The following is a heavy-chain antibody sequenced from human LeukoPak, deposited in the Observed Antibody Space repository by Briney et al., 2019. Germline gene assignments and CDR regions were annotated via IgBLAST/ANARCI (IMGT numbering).Heavy chain of an antibody. D-gene: IGHD3-10*01. CDR3: ARDGDGSGSYYLSFDY. Sequence: GGSLRLSCAASGFTFSSYSMNWVRQAPGKGLEWVSSISSSSSYIYYADSVKGRFTISRDNAKNSLYLQMNSLRAEDTAVYYCARDGDGSGSYYLSFDYWGQGTLVTVSS. J-gene: IGHJ4*02. CDR1: GFTFSSYS. V-gene: IGHV3-21*01. CDR2: ISSSSSYI.